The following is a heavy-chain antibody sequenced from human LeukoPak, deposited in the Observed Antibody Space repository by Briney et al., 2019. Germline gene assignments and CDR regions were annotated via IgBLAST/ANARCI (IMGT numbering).Heavy chain of an antibody. V-gene: IGHV3-30*02. D-gene: IGHD3-22*01. Sequence: GGSLRLSCAASGFTFSSYGMHWVRQAPGKGLEWVAFIRYDGSNKYYADSVKGRFTISRDNSKNTLYLQMNSLRAEDTAVYYCAKDGLVVVITARYMDVWGKGTTVTISS. CDR1: GFTFSSYG. J-gene: IGHJ6*03. CDR2: IRYDGSNK. CDR3: AKDGLVVVITARYMDV.